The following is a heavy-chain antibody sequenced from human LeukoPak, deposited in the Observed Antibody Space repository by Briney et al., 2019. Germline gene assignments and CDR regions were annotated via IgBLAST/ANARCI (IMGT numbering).Heavy chain of an antibody. V-gene: IGHV3-48*04. D-gene: IGHD7-27*01. CDR1: GFSFSNHN. CDR2: ISTGGNII. CDR3: ARDLNWETY. J-gene: IGHJ4*02. Sequence: GGSLRLSCTASGFSFSNHNINWVRQSPGKGLEWLSYISTGGNIIYYADSVKGRFTISRDNAKNSLYLQMNSLRAEDTAVYYCARDLNWETYWGQGTLVTVSS.